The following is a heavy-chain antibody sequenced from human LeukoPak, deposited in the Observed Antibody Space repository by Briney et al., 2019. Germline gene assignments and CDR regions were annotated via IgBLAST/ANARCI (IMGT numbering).Heavy chain of an antibody. D-gene: IGHD3-10*01. CDR3: ARNEVTMVRGVNWFDP. V-gene: IGHV4-59*01. J-gene: IGHJ5*02. CDR2: IYYSGST. CDR1: GGSISSYY. Sequence: SETLSLTCTVSGGSISSYYWSWIRQPPGKGLEWIGYIYYSGSTNYNPSLKSRVTISVDTSKNQFSLKLSSVTAADTAVYYCARNEVTMVRGVNWFDPWGQGTLVTVSS.